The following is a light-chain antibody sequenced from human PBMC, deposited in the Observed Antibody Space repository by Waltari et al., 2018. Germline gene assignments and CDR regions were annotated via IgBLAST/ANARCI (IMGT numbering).Light chain of an antibody. V-gene: IGKV4-1*01. J-gene: IGKJ2*03. CDR1: QSVLYNFNNKNY. CDR2: WAS. Sequence: EMTQSPDSLPVSLGERATINCKSSQSVLYNFNNKNYLDWFQLKPGQPPKLLIRWASTREPGVPDRFSGSGSGTDFTLTISSLQTEDVAVYYCQQYLTLPYSFGQGTKLEIK. CDR3: QQYLTLPYS.